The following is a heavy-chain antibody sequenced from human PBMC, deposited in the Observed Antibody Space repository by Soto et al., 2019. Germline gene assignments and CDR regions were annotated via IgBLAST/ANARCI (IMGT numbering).Heavy chain of an antibody. V-gene: IGHV4-39*01. CDR1: GGSISSSSYY. CDR3: ARGYVDTAMVTAWWYFDL. CDR2: IYYSGST. D-gene: IGHD5-18*01. J-gene: IGHJ2*01. Sequence: QLQLQESGPGLVKPSETLSLTCTVSGGSISSSSYYWGWIRQPPGKGLEWIGSIYYSGSTYYNPSLKSRVTISVDTSKNQSSLELSSVTAADTAVDYCARGYVDTAMVTAWWYFDLWGRGTLVTVSS.